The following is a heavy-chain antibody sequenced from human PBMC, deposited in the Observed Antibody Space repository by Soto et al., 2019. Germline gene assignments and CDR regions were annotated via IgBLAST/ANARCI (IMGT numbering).Heavy chain of an antibody. CDR1: GGSISSSNW. Sequence: SGTLSLTCAVSGGSISSSNWWSWVRQPPGKGLEWIGEIYHSGSTNYNPSLKSRVTISVDKSKNQFSLKLSSVTAADTAVYYCARDSFGSTSQNYYYYYYGMDVWGQGTTDPVSS. CDR3: ARDSFGSTSQNYYYYYYGMDV. V-gene: IGHV4-4*02. CDR2: IYHSGST. D-gene: IGHD2-2*01. J-gene: IGHJ6*02.